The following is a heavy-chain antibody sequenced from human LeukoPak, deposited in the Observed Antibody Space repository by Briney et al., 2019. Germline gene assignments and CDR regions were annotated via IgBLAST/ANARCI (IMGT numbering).Heavy chain of an antibody. CDR1: GLTFSTYS. CDR2: ISSSGSYI. V-gene: IGHV3-21*01. Sequence: GGSLRLSCAASGLTFSTYSMNWVRQAPGKGLEGVSSISSSGSYIYYADSVKGRFTISRDNAKKSLYLQINSLRAEDTAVYYCAREYSGSFQYYFDFWGQGTLVTVSS. J-gene: IGHJ4*02. D-gene: IGHD1-26*01. CDR3: AREYSGSFQYYFDF.